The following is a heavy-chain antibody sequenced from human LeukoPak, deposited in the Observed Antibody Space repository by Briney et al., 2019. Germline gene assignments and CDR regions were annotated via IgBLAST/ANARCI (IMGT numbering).Heavy chain of an antibody. D-gene: IGHD3-22*01. J-gene: IGHJ4*02. CDR3: ARLVNYYASSGYLDFFDY. CDR1: GASINSGGYY. Sequence: SETLSLTCTVSGASINSGGYYWNWIPQLPGKGLGWIGYIYYSGSTHYKPSLKRRVTMSVDTSKNQFSLRLSSVTAADTAVYYCARLVNYYASSGYLDFFDYWGPGTLVTVSS. V-gene: IGHV4-31*03. CDR2: IYYSGST.